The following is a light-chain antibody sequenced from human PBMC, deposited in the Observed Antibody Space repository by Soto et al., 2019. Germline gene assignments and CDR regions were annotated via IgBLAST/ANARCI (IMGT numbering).Light chain of an antibody. V-gene: IGKV1-5*03. J-gene: IGKJ4*01. CDR1: QSISAW. Sequence: DIQMTQSPSTLSASVGDRVIITCRASQSISAWLAWYQQKPGKAPKLLINKASNLQSGVPSRFCGSGSGTEFTITVSGLQPDDYATYDGQQYDSNPLTFGGGTKVE. CDR2: KAS. CDR3: QQYDSNPLT.